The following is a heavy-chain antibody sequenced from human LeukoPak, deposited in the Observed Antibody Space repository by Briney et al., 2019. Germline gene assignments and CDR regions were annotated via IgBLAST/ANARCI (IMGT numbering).Heavy chain of an antibody. CDR2: INPNSGGT. CDR3: AREVVVVPADNLAY. D-gene: IGHD2-2*01. J-gene: IGHJ4*02. CDR1: GYTFTGYY. Sequence: ASVKLSCKASGYTFTGYYMHWVREAPGQGLELMGRINPNSGGTNYAQKFQGRVTMTRDTSITTAYMELSRLRSDDTAVYYCAREVVVVPADNLAYWGQGNLVTVSS. V-gene: IGHV1-2*06.